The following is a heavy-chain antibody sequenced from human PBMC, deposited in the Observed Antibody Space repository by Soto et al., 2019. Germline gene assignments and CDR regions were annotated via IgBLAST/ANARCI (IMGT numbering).Heavy chain of an antibody. CDR3: ARDAGGLIVVVPATNYGMDV. CDR1: GFTVSSYA. D-gene: IGHD2-2*01. Sequence: GGSLRLSCAASGFTVSSYAMHGVRQAPGKGLEWVAVISYDGSNKYYADSVKGRFTISRDNSKNTLYLQMNSLRAEDTAVYYCARDAGGLIVVVPATNYGMDVWGQGTTVTVSS. V-gene: IGHV3-30-3*01. CDR2: ISYDGSNK. J-gene: IGHJ6*02.